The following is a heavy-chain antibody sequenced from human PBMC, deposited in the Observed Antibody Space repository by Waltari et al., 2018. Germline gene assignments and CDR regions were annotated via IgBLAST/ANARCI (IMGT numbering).Heavy chain of an antibody. D-gene: IGHD2-15*01. J-gene: IGHJ4*02. V-gene: IGHV4-4*02. CDR1: GASMSSSDW. Sequence: QLQLQESGPGLVKPSGTLSLTCPVSGASMSSSDWWRWVRQTPEKGLEWIGQIQRSGRTHYNPSFESRVTISIDTSKNQFSLKVTSTTAADTAVYYCARDRGRGIYLDSWGRGTLVTVSP. CDR2: IQRSGRT. CDR3: ARDRGRGIYLDS.